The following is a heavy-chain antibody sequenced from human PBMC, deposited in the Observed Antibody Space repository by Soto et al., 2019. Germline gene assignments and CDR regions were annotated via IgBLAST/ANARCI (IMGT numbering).Heavy chain of an antibody. CDR3: AKDIWGYYYDSGGLWYGMDV. CDR1: GFTFDDYA. J-gene: IGHJ6*02. Sequence: EVQVVESGGGLVQPGRSLRLSCAASGFTFDDYAMHWVPQAPGKGLEWVSGVSWNSGSIGYADSVKGRFTISRDNAKSYLYLQMDSVRAEDTALYYCAKDIWGYYYDSGGLWYGMDVWGQGTTVTVSS. D-gene: IGHD3-22*01. V-gene: IGHV3-9*01. CDR2: VSWNSGSI.